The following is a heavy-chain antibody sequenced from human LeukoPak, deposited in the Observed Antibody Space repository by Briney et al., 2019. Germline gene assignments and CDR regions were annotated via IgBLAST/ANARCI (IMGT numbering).Heavy chain of an antibody. V-gene: IGHV1-69*01. CDR3: ARSYGDNGDYYYGMDV. J-gene: IGHJ6*04. CDR1: GGTFSSYA. D-gene: IGHD4-17*01. CDR2: IIPIFGTA. Sequence: SVKVSCKASGGTFSSYAISWVRQAPRQGLEWMGGIIPIFGTANYAQKFQGRVTITADESTSTAYMELSSLRSEDTAVYYCARSYGDNGDYYYGMDVWGKGTTVTVSS.